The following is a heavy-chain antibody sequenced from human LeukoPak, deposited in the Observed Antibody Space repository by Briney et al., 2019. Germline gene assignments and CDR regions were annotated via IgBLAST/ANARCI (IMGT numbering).Heavy chain of an antibody. D-gene: IGHD2-2*01. J-gene: IGHJ6*02. V-gene: IGHV1-3*01. CDR3: ARGPPANYYYYGMDV. CDR1: GYTFSNYA. Sequence: APVKVSCKASGYTFSNYAIHWVRQAPGQRFEWMGWINAGNGHTKYSQNFQGRVTITRDSSASTVYMELSSLTSEDTAVYYCARGPPANYYYYGMDVWGQGTTVTVSS. CDR2: INAGNGHT.